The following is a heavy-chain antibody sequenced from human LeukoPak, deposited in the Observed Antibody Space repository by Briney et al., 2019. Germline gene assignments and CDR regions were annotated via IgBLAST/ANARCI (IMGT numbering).Heavy chain of an antibody. CDR1: GFTFSSYA. CDR2: ISGSGGST. CDR3: ARCGSGSCRTDAFEI. D-gene: IGHD2-15*01. V-gene: IGHV3-23*01. J-gene: IGHJ3*02. Sequence: QPGGSLRLSCAASGFTFSSYAMSWVRQTPGKGLEWVSAISGSGGSTYYADSVKGRFTISRDNSKNTLYLQMSSLRAEDTAVYYCARCGSGSCRTDAFEIWGQGTMVTVSS.